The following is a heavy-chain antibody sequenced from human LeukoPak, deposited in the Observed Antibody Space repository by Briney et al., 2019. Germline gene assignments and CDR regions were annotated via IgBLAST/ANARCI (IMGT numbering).Heavy chain of an antibody. Sequence: ASVKVSCKASGYTFTSYGISWVRQAPGQGLEWMGWISAYNGNTNYAQKLQGRVTMTTDTSTSTAYMELRSLRSDDTAVYYCARDKRRAGAGDDAFDIWGQGTMVTVSS. CDR2: ISAYNGNT. CDR1: GYTFTSYG. CDR3: ARDKRRAGAGDDAFDI. J-gene: IGHJ3*02. D-gene: IGHD6-13*01. V-gene: IGHV1-18*01.